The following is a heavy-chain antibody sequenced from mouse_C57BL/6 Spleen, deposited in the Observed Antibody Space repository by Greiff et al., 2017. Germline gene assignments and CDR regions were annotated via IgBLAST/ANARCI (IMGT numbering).Heavy chain of an antibody. Sequence: QVQLKQSGPELVKPGASVKISCKASGYAFSSSWMNWVKQRPGKGLEWIGRIYPGDGDTNYNGKFKGKATLTADKSSSTAYMQLSSLTSEDSAVYFCARSGYYYGSSPLDYWGQGTTLTVSS. D-gene: IGHD1-1*01. J-gene: IGHJ2*01. CDR2: IYPGDGDT. CDR1: GYAFSSSW. CDR3: ARSGYYYGSSPLDY. V-gene: IGHV1-82*01.